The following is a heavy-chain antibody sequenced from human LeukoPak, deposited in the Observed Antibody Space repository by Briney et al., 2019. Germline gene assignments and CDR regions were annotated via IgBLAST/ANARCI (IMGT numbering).Heavy chain of an antibody. D-gene: IGHD4-17*01. CDR3: ARHAVTTTFDY. CDR1: GGSISSTTYY. CDR2: IYYSGST. Sequence: SETLSLTCTVSGGSISSTTYYWGWIRQPPGKGLEWIGSIYYSGSTYYNPSLKSRVTISVDTSKNQFSLKLSSVTAADTAVFHCARHAVTTTFDYWGQGTLVTVSS. V-gene: IGHV4-39*01. J-gene: IGHJ4*02.